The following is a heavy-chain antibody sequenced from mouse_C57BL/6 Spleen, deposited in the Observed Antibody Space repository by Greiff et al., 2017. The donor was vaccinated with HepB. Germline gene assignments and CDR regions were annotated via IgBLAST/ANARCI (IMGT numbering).Heavy chain of an antibody. J-gene: IGHJ4*01. CDR1: GFTFSDYY. Sequence: DVMLVESGGGLVQPGGSLKLSCAASGFTFSDYYMYWVRQTPEKRLEWVAYISNGGGSTYYPDTVKGRFTISRDNAKNTLYLQMSRLKSEDTAMYYCARHPTYDYLYAMDYWGQGTSVTVSS. V-gene: IGHV5-12*01. CDR3: ARHPTYDYLYAMDY. CDR2: ISNGGGST. D-gene: IGHD2-4*01.